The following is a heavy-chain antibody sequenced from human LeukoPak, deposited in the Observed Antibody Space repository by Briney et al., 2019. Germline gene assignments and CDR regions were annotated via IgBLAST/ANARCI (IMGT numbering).Heavy chain of an antibody. CDR2: MYHSGTT. Sequence: SETLSLTCAVSGGSISSGGYSWSWIRQPPGKGLEWIGYMYHSGTTHYNPSLKSRVTISVDRSKNQFSLKLSSVTAADTALYYCARGGLSYDSSGWFDYWGQGTLVTVSS. CDR3: ARGGLSYDSSGWFDY. D-gene: IGHD3-22*01. CDR1: GGSISSGGYS. V-gene: IGHV4-30-2*01. J-gene: IGHJ4*02.